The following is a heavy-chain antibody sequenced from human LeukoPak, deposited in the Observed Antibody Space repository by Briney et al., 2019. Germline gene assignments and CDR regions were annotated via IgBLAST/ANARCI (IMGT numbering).Heavy chain of an antibody. D-gene: IGHD3-3*01. Sequence: ASVKVSCKASGYTFTSYDINWVRQAPGQGLEWMGRIIPILGIANYAQKSQGRVTITADRSTSTAFMELSSLRSEDTAVYYCARGLKELSGYRPDWYYYGMDVWGQGTTVTVSS. CDR3: ARGLKELSGYRPDWYYYGMDV. J-gene: IGHJ6*02. CDR2: IIPILGIA. V-gene: IGHV1-69*04. CDR1: GYTFTSYD.